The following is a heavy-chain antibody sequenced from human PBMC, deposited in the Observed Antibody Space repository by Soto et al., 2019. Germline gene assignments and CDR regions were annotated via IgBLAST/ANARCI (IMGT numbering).Heavy chain of an antibody. CDR2: ISGSGGST. CDR3: AKDTSGSYRTRYYFDY. V-gene: IGHV3-23*01. J-gene: IGHJ4*02. Sequence: GGSLRLSCAASGFTFHNYAMSWVRQAPGKGLEWVSAISGSGGSTYYADSVKGRFTISRDNSKNTLYLQMNSLRAEDTAVYYCAKDTSGSYRTRYYFDYWGQGTLVTVSS. CDR1: GFTFHNYA. D-gene: IGHD1-26*01.